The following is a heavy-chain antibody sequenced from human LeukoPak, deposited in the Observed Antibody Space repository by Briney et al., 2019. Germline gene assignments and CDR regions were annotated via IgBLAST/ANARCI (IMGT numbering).Heavy chain of an antibody. CDR2: IYPGDSDT. J-gene: IGHJ4*02. V-gene: IGHV5-51*01. CDR3: ARSNSGWYGSFDY. Sequence: GESLKISCKGSGYSFSNYWIGWVRQMPGKGLEWMGIIYPGDSDTRYSPSFQGQVTISADKSISTAYLQWNSLKASGTAMYYCARSNSGWYGSFDYWGQGTLVTVSS. D-gene: IGHD6-19*01. CDR1: GYSFSNYW.